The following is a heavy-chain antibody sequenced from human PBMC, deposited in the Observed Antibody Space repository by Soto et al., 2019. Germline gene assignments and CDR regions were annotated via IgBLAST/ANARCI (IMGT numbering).Heavy chain of an antibody. D-gene: IGHD6-6*01. J-gene: IGHJ6*03. CDR2: IYPGDSDT. CDR3: ARHIAARTPYYYYYMDV. Sequence: PGESLKISFKGSGYSFSSYWIVWVRQMPGKGLEWMGIIYPGDSDTRYSPSFQGQVTISADKSISTAYLQWSSLKASDTAMYYCARHIAARTPYYYYYMDVWGKGTTVTGSS. CDR1: GYSFSSYW. V-gene: IGHV5-51*01.